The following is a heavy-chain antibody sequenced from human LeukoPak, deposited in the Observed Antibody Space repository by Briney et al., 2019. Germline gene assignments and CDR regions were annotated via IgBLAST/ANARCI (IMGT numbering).Heavy chain of an antibody. CDR1: GYTFTSYW. J-gene: IGHJ4*02. V-gene: IGHV5-51*01. Sequence: GESLKISCKGSGYTFTSYWIGWVRQMPGKGLEWMGIIYPDDSDTRYSPSFQGHVTISADKSISTPYLQLSSLKASDTATYYCAKHHCCGCSCYAFDHWGQGTLVTVSS. D-gene: IGHD2-15*01. CDR2: IYPDDSDT. CDR3: AKHHCCGCSCYAFDH.